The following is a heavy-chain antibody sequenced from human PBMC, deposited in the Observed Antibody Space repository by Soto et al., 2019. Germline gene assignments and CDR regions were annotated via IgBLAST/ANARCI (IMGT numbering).Heavy chain of an antibody. CDR3: AKDRQPDGFWPFDH. J-gene: IGHJ4*01. Sequence: EVQLLESGGGLVQPGGSLRLSCAASGFTLSAYPMSWVRQAPGKGLEWVSGVTQDGESLYADSVRGRFTISRDNSKNTVYLQMNSMRTDDTAMYYCAKDRQPDGFWPFDHWGQGTLIIVSS. D-gene: IGHD3-3*01. CDR2: VTQDGES. CDR1: GFTLSAYP. V-gene: IGHV3-23*01.